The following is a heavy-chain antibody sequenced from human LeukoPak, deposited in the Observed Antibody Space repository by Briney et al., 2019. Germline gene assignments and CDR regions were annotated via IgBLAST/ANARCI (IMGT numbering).Heavy chain of an antibody. CDR3: ASGNYYQDY. CDR1: GGSFSGYY. CDR2: INHSGST. D-gene: IGHD1-26*01. V-gene: IGHV4-34*01. J-gene: IGHJ4*02. Sequence: SETLSLTCAVYGGSFSGYYWSWIRQPPGKGLEWIGEINHSGSTNYNPSLKSRVTISADTSKNQFSLKMNSVTAADTAVYYCASGNYYQDYWGQGTVVTVSP.